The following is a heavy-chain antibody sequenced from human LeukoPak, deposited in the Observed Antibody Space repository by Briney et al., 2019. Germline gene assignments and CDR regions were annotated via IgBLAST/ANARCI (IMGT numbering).Heavy chain of an antibody. J-gene: IGHJ4*02. V-gene: IGHV4-59*01. CDR1: GGTITNYY. D-gene: IGHD3-10*01. CDR3: ARGKEVITMLRGLKPGYYFDY. CDR2: IYYSGST. Sequence: SETLCLSCAVSGGTITNYYWSWIRQPPGKGLEWIGYIYYSGSTKYKSSLKSRVTISVDTSKNPFSLKLSSVTAADTAVYYCARGKEVITMLRGLKPGYYFDYWGQGTLVTVSS.